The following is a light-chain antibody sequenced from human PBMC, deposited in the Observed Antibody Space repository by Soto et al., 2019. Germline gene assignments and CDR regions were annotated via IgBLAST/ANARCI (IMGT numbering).Light chain of an antibody. Sequence: QTVVTQEPSFSVSPGGTVTLTCGLSSGSVSTSYYPSWYQQTPGQAPRTLIYSTNTRSSGVPDRFTGSILGNKAAPSIPGAKADDKSDYYCVLYMGSGISVFGGGTKLTVL. CDR1: SGSVSTSYY. V-gene: IGLV8-61*01. CDR2: STN. CDR3: VLYMGSGISV. J-gene: IGLJ3*02.